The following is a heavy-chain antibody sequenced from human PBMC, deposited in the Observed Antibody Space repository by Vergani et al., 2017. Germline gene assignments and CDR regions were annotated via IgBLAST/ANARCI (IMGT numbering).Heavy chain of an antibody. CDR2: INPSGGST. CDR1: GYTFTNYY. V-gene: IGHV1-46*03. Sequence: QVQLVQSGAEVKKPGASVRVSCKTSGYTFTNYYIHWVRQAPGKGLEWMGIINPSGGSTTYAQQFQGRLTMTRDTSTSTVYMDLSNLRSEDTAVYYCARPHGDILPPDPRRLDYWGQGTLVTVSS. CDR3: ARPHGDILPPDPRRLDY. J-gene: IGHJ4*02.